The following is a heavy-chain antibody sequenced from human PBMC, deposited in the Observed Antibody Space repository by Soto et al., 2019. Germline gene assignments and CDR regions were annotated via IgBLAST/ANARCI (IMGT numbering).Heavy chain of an antibody. V-gene: IGHV3-7*03. CDR2: IKQEGGEK. CDR1: GFTFSSHR. J-gene: IGHJ4*02. CDR3: ARGGDSYVDY. D-gene: IGHD2-21*02. Sequence: GGSLRLSCAASGFTFSSHRMVWVRQPPGKGLEWVANIKQEGGEKSYVDSVKGRFTVSRDNAQNSLYLQMNSLRVEDTAMYYCARGGDSYVDYWGQGALVTVSS.